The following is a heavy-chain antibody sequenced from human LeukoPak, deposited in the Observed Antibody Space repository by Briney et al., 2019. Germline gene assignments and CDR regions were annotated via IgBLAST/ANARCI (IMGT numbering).Heavy chain of an antibody. CDR2: ISGSGGST. D-gene: IGHD3-10*01. V-gene: IGHV3-23*01. J-gene: IGHJ4*02. CDR3: AKDRGDYYGSGSYYTYFDY. CDR1: GFALGNYG. Sequence: GGTLRLSCAASGFALGNYGMAWVRQAPGKGLEWVSAISGSGGSTYYADSVKGRFTISRDNSKSTLYLQMNSLRAEDTAVYYCAKDRGDYYGSGSYYTYFDYWGQGTLVTVSS.